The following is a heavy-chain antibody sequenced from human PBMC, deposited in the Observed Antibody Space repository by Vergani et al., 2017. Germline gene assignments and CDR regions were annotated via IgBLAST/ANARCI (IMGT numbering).Heavy chain of an antibody. Sequence: QVQLVQSGAEVKKPGSSVKVSCKASGGTFSSYAISWVRQAPGQGLEWMGGIIPIFGTANYAQKFQGRVPITADESTSTAYMELSSLRSEDTAVYYCARGDYYDSSGYPNHSYYYYGMDVWGQGTTVTVSS. CDR3: ARGDYYDSSGYPNHSYYYYGMDV. CDR1: GGTFSSYA. D-gene: IGHD3-22*01. V-gene: IGHV1-69*01. CDR2: IIPIFGTA. J-gene: IGHJ6*02.